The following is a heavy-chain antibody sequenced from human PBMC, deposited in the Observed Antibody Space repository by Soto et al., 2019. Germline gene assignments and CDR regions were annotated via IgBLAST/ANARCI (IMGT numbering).Heavy chain of an antibody. V-gene: IGHV3-23*01. J-gene: IGHJ5*02. Sequence: EVQLLESGGGLVQPGGSLRLSCAASGFTFSSYAMSWVRQAPGKGLEWVSVISGSGGSTNYADSVKGRFTISRDNSKNTLYQTMNSLRAEDTAVYYSANVGGYGLRVPRFDPWGQGTLVTVSS. CDR1: GFTFSSYA. CDR2: ISGSGGST. D-gene: IGHD6-25*01. CDR3: ANVGGYGLRVPRFDP.